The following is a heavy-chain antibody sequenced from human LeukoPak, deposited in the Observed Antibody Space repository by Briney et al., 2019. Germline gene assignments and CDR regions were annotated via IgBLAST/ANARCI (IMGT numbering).Heavy chain of an antibody. CDR3: AKDKGVAGHDY. D-gene: IGHD3-3*01. CDR1: GFTFSSYA. CDR2: ISGGAGGT. Sequence: GGSLRLSCTASGFTFSSYAMSWVRQAPGKGLEWVSAISGGAGGTYYADSVKGRFTISRDNSENTLYLQMNSLGADDTAVYYCAKDKGVAGHDYWGQGTLVTVSS. J-gene: IGHJ4*02. V-gene: IGHV3-23*01.